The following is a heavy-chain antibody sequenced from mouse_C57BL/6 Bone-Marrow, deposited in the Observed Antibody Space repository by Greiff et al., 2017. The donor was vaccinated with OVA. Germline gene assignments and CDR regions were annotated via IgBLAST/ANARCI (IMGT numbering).Heavy chain of an antibody. Sequence: QVQLQQSGAELVRPGTSVKVSCKASGYAFTNYLIEWVKQRPGQGLEWIGVINPGSGGTNYNEKFKGKATLTADKSSSTAYMQLSSLTSEDSAVYFCASYYYGSSHWYFDVWGTGTTVTVSS. CDR1: GYAFTNYL. D-gene: IGHD1-1*01. CDR2: INPGSGGT. V-gene: IGHV1-54*01. J-gene: IGHJ1*03. CDR3: ASYYYGSSHWYFDV.